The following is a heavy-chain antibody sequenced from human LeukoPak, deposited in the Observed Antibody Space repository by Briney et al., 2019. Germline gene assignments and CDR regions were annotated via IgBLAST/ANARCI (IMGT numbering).Heavy chain of an antibody. D-gene: IGHD6-13*01. CDR2: IWYDGSNK. CDR1: GFTFSSYG. CDR3: ASLGIAAAGSGAFDI. V-gene: IGHV3-33*01. Sequence: GRSLRLSCAASGFTFSSYGMHWVRQAPGKGLEWVAVIWYDGSNKYYADSVKGRFTISRDNSKNTLYLQMNSLRAEDTAVYYCASLGIAAAGSGAFDIWGQGTMVTVPS. J-gene: IGHJ3*02.